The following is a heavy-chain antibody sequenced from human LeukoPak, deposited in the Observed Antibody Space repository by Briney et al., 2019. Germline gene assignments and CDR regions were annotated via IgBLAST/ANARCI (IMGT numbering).Heavy chain of an antibody. CDR3: ARERPPGVAAADHHGGD. D-gene: IGHD6-13*01. J-gene: IGHJ4*02. V-gene: IGHV3-74*01. CDR2: INSDGSST. CDR1: QFTFSSYA. Sequence: GGSLRLSCAASQFTFSSYAMSWVRHAPGKGLVWVSRINSDGSSTSYADSVKGRFTISRDNAKNTLYLQMNSLRAEDTAVYYCARERPPGVAAADHHGGDWGQGTLVTVSS.